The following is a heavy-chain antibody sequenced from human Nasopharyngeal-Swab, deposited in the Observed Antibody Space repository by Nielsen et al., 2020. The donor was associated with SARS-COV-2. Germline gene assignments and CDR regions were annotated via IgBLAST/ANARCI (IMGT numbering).Heavy chain of an antibody. J-gene: IGHJ6*02. CDR3: ARLTYSYESYYYYYYGMDV. CDR2: IYYSGST. CDR1: GGSISSYY. Sequence: SETLSLTCTVSGGSISSYYWSWIRQPPGKGLEWIGYIYYSGSTNYNPSLKSRVAISVDTSKNQFSLKLSSVTAADTAVYYCARLTYSYESYYYYYYGMDVWGQGTTVTVSS. V-gene: IGHV4-59*08. D-gene: IGHD5-18*01.